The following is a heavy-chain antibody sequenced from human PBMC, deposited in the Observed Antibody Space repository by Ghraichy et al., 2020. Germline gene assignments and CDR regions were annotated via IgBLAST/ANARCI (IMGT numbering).Heavy chain of an antibody. D-gene: IGHD6-19*01. V-gene: IGHV3-23*01. CDR1: GFTFSSYA. J-gene: IGHJ4*02. Sequence: GGSLRLSCAASGFTFSSYAMSWVRQAPGKGLEWLSVITDSGGSTYYADSVKGRFTISRDNSKNTLYLQMNSLRAEDTAIYYCAKDPPAYSSGWHYWGQGTLVTVSS. CDR3: AKDPPAYSSGWHY. CDR2: ITDSGGST.